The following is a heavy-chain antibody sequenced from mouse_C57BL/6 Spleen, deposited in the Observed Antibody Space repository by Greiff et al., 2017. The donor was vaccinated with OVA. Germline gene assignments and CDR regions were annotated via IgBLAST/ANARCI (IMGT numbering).Heavy chain of an antibody. V-gene: IGHV5-9-1*02. CDR2: ISSGGDYT. D-gene: IGHD2-13*01. J-gene: IGHJ4*01. Sequence: EVQLMESGEGLVKPGGSLKLSCAASGFTFSSYAMSWVRQTPEKRLEWVAYISSGGDYTYYADTVKGRFTISRDKATNTLYLQMSSLKSEDTAMYYCTRANYSDYYAMGGWGQGPTVTVSS. CDR3: TRANYSDYYAMGG. CDR1: GFTFSSYA.